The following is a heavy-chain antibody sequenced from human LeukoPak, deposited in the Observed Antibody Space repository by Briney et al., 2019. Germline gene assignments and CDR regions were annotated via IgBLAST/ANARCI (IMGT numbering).Heavy chain of an antibody. J-gene: IGHJ4*02. CDR3: ARQEARNYYYEGLDY. CDR2: INNDGSST. Sequence: PGGSLRLSCGASGFTFSSYWMHWVRQAPGKGLVWVSRINNDGSSTSYADSVKGRFTIDRDNSKNTVYLQMNSLRPDDTAIYFCARQEARNYYYEGLDYWGQGNLVTVSS. CDR1: GFTFSSYW. V-gene: IGHV3-74*01. D-gene: IGHD3-22*01.